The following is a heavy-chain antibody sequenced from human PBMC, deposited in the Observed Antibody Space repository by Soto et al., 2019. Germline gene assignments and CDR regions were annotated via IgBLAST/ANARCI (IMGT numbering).Heavy chain of an antibody. D-gene: IGHD2-2*01. Sequence: EVQLVQSGAEVKKPGESLKISCKGSGYSFTSYWIGWVRQMPGKGMEWMGIIYPGDSETRYSPSFQCQVTISADKSNSTAYLQWSRLKASETAMYYCARAPPCRDRGNWFDPWGQGTLGTVSS. J-gene: IGHJ5*02. CDR1: GYSFTSYW. CDR2: IYPGDSET. V-gene: IGHV5-51*03. CDR3: ARAPPCRDRGNWFDP.